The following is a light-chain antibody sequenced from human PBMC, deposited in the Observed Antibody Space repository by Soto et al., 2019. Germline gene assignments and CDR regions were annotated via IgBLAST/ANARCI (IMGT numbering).Light chain of an antibody. CDR2: DLN. CDR1: SSDVSAYDY. V-gene: IGLV2-11*01. J-gene: IGLJ2*01. CDR3: CSYADTYTFVV. Sequence: QSVLTQPRSVSGSPGQSVTISCTGTSSDVSAYDYVSWYQHHPGRPPKLIIYDLNKRPSGVPDRFSGSKSGNTASLTISWLHAEDEAAYYCCSYADTYTFVVFGGGTKLTVL.